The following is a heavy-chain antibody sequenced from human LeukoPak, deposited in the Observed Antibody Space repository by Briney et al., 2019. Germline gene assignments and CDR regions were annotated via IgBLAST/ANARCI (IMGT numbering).Heavy chain of an antibody. CDR3: SREGGPYRPLDY. J-gene: IGHJ4*02. V-gene: IGHV4-4*02. CDR1: GGSISNTNW. Sequence: SETLSLTCGVSGGSISNTNWRTWVRQPPGKGPEWIGQVNLQGSTNYNPSLKSRVAISVDKSENHISPKTPSVTAADTAVYYCSREGGPYRPLDYSGQGTLVTVAS. CDR2: VNLQGST.